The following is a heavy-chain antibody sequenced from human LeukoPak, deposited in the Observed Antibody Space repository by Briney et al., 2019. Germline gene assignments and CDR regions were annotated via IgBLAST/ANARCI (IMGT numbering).Heavy chain of an antibody. Sequence: SETLSLTCAVYGGSFSGYYWSWIRQPPGKGLEWIGEINHSGSTNYNPSLKSRVTISVDTSKNQFSLKLSSVTAADTAVYYCARVPTDSSSWYPYYCYYYGMDVWGQGTTVTVSS. D-gene: IGHD6-13*01. V-gene: IGHV4-34*01. CDR1: GGSFSGYY. CDR3: ARVPTDSSSWYPYYCYYYGMDV. CDR2: INHSGST. J-gene: IGHJ6*02.